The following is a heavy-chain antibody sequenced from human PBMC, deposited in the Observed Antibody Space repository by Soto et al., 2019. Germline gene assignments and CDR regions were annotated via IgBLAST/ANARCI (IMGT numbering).Heavy chain of an antibody. D-gene: IGHD3-3*01. J-gene: IGHJ6*02. CDR1: GFTFSDHY. CDR2: ISSVGGTT. Sequence: PGGSLRLSCAASGFTFSDHYMSWIRQAPGKGLEWVSYISSVGGTTFYADSVKGRFTISRDNAKNSLYLQMNSLRAEDTAVYYCTTPLLRFLEWLLHAEYGMDVWGQGTTVTVSS. CDR3: TTPLLRFLEWLLHAEYGMDV. V-gene: IGHV3-11*01.